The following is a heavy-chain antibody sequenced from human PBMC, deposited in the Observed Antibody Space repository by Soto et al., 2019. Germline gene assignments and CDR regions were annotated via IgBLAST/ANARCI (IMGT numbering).Heavy chain of an antibody. J-gene: IGHJ4*02. Sequence: QLQLQESGPGLVKSSETLSLACNVSGDSISGSNFYWSWIRQSPGKGLEWIGTIYYNGDTNYNPSLGSRVTMSVDTSKNQFFLDLQSVVAADTAVYFCAREGGDFVQVPYYWGQGTLITVSS. V-gene: IGHV4-39*07. CDR1: GDSISGSNFY. D-gene: IGHD3-3*01. CDR2: IYYNGDT. CDR3: AREGGDFVQVPYY.